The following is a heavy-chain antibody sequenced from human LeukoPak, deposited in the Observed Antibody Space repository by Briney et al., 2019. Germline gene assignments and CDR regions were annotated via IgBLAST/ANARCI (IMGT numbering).Heavy chain of an antibody. CDR1: GGSLSSYY. D-gene: IGHD6-13*01. J-gene: IGHJ6*03. CDR3: ARERRSSWYYYYYMDV. CDR2: IYYSGST. Sequence: PSETLSLTCIVSGGSLSSYYWSWIRPPPGRGLEWIGYIYYSGSTNYNPSLKSRVTISVDTSKNQFSLQLSSVTAAETAVYYCARERRSSWYYYYYMDVWGKGTTVT. V-gene: IGHV4-59*01.